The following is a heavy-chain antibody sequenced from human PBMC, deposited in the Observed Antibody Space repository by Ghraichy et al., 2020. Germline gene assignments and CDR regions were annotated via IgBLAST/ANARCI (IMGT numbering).Heavy chain of an antibody. D-gene: IGHD3-22*01. Sequence: GGSLRLSCAASGFTFSSYAMSWVRQAPGKGLEWVSDISGSGVRTYYADSVKGRFTISRDNSKNTLYLQMNSLRAEDTAVYYCAKDLGTMIVVVSVDYWGQGTLVTVSS. J-gene: IGHJ4*02. CDR1: GFTFSSYA. V-gene: IGHV3-23*01. CDR3: AKDLGTMIVVVSVDY. CDR2: ISGSGVRT.